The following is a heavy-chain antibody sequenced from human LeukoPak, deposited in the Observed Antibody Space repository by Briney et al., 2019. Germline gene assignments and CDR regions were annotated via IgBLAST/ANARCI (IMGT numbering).Heavy chain of an antibody. D-gene: IGHD1-7*01. CDR2: INQDGSEQ. V-gene: IGHV3-7*01. CDR1: GFTFCAYW. J-gene: IGHJ4*02. Sequence: GGSLRLSCAASGFTFCAYWMTWVRQAPGKALEWVANINQDGSEQFYLESVKGRFTISRDNAENSLHLQMTSLRVEDTAIYYCASGTGWLIDYWGQGTLVTVSS. CDR3: ASGTGWLIDY.